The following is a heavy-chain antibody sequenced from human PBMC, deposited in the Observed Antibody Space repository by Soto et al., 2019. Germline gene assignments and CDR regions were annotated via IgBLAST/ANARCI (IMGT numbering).Heavy chain of an antibody. CDR1: GFTFSSYS. V-gene: IGHV3-21*01. CDR3: ARDIVVVPAASS. Sequence: GGSLRLSCAASGFTFSSYSMNWVRQAPGKGLEWVSSISSSSSYIYYADSVKGRFTISRDNAKNSLYLQMNSLRAEDTAVYYCARDIVVVPAASSWGQGTLVTVSS. CDR2: ISSSSSYI. D-gene: IGHD2-2*01. J-gene: IGHJ4*02.